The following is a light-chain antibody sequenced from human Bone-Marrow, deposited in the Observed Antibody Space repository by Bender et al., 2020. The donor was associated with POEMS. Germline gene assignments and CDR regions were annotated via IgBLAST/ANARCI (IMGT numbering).Light chain of an antibody. J-gene: IGLJ3*02. Sequence: QSVLTQPPSVSGAPGQRVTIACTGSSSNIGAGYDVHWYQHLPGTAPRLLISGNNNRPSGVPARFSGSKSGTSASLAISDIQSEDEGDYYCSSWDDSLSGWVFGGGTKLTVL. CDR3: SSWDDSLSGWV. V-gene: IGLV1-40*01. CDR2: GNN. CDR1: SSNIGAGYD.